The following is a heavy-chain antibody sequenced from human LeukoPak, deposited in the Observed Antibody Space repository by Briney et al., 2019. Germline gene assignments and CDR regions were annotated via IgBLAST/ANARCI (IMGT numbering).Heavy chain of an antibody. CDR3: ARELTQSGSYYGDFDY. Sequence: ASVKVSCKASRYTFTDYYIHWVRQAPEQGLEWMGWINPNSGDTNYAQKLQGRVTMTRDTSISTAYMELSRLRSDDTAVYYCARELTQSGSYYGDFDYWGQGTLVTVSS. CDR1: RYTFTDYY. D-gene: IGHD1-26*01. V-gene: IGHV1-2*02. CDR2: INPNSGDT. J-gene: IGHJ4*02.